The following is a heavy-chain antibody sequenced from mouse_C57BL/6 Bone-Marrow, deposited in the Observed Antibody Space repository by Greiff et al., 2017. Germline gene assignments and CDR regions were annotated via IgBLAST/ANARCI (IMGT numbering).Heavy chain of an antibody. Sequence: VQLQQSGAELARPGASVKLSCTASGYTFTSYGISWVKQRTGQGLEWIGEIYPRSGNTYYNEKFKGKATLTADKSSSTAYMELRSLTSEDSAVYFCARVGSSYGRYFDVWGTGTTVTVSS. V-gene: IGHV1-81*01. J-gene: IGHJ1*03. CDR2: IYPRSGNT. CDR1: GYTFTSYG. CDR3: ARVGSSYGRYFDV. D-gene: IGHD1-1*01.